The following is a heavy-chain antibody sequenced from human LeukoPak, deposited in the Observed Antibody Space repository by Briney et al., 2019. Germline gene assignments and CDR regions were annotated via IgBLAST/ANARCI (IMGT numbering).Heavy chain of an antibody. J-gene: IGHJ4*02. CDR3: ARGRNSNYYDSSGYYPY. CDR1: GFTFSSYG. Sequence: GGSLRLSCAASGFTFSSYGMHWVRHATGKGLEWVSAIGTLGDTDYPDSVKGRFTISRENAKNSVYLQMNNLRAGDTAVYYCARGRNSNYYDSSGYYPYWGQGTLVTVSS. D-gene: IGHD3-22*01. V-gene: IGHV3-13*01. CDR2: IGTLGDT.